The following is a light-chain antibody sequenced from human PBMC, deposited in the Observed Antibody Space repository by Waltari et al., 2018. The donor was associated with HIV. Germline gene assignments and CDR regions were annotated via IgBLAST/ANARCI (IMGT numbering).Light chain of an antibody. J-gene: IGLJ3*02. CDR2: KNN. CDR1: SSNIGSNY. Sequence: QSVLTQPPSASGTPGQRVTISCSGSSSNIGSNYVYWYQQLPGPAPKLLIYKNNTRPSGVPDRCSGATSGTSASLAISGLRSEDEADYYCAAWDDSLSGSWVFGGGTKLTVL. V-gene: IGLV1-47*01. CDR3: AAWDDSLSGSWV.